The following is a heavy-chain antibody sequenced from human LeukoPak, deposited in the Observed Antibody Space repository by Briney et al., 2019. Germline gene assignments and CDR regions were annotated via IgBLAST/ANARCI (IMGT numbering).Heavy chain of an antibody. CDR1: GGSISSSSYY. CDR2: IYYSGST. J-gene: IGHJ3*02. Sequence: SETLSLTCTVSGGSISSSSYYWGWLRQPPGKGLEWIGSIYYSGSTYYNPSLKSRVTISVDTSKNQFSLKLSSVTAADTAVYYCAVQRITMIVVVIGAFDIWGQGTMVTVSS. CDR3: AVQRITMIVVVIGAFDI. D-gene: IGHD3-22*01. V-gene: IGHV4-39*01.